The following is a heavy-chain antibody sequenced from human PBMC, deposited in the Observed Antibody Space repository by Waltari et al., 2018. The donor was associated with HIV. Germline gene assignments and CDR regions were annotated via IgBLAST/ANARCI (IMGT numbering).Heavy chain of an antibody. CDR3: AQSESGTFRN. J-gene: IGHJ1*01. D-gene: IGHD1-26*01. CDR1: GFTISNYW. CDR2: INPDGSRI. Sequence: EVQLVESGGGSVQPGGSPRLSCATSGFTISNYWMHWVRQVPGKGLLWVSRINPDGSRIDQPDFVRGRFTISRDNARNTLYLHMNSLRVDDTAVYFCAQSESGTFRNWGQGTLVSVSS. V-gene: IGHV3-74*01.